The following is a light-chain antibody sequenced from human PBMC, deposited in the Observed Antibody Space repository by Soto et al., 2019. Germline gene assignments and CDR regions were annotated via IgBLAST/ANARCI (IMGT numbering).Light chain of an antibody. CDR2: AAS. CDR1: QGISSY. V-gene: IGKV1-8*01. CDR3: QQYTTYPWT. J-gene: IGKJ1*01. Sequence: AIRMTQSPSSFSASTGDRVTITCRASQGISSYLAWYQQKPGKAPKLLIYAASTLQSGVPSRFSGSGSGTDFTLTISSLQPDDFATYYCQQYTTYPWTFGQGTKVDNK.